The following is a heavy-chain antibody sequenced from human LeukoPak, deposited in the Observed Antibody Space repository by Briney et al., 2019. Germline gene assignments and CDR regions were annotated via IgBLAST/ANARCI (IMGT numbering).Heavy chain of an antibody. CDR1: GVSISSSSYY. CDR2: IYYSGST. CDR3: ARDGGRAHGSAFDY. D-gene: IGHD3-10*01. V-gene: IGHV4-39*07. J-gene: IGHJ4*02. Sequence: KPSETLSLTCTVSGVSISSSSYYWGWIRQPPGKGLEWIGSIYYSGSTYYNPSLKSRVTISVDTSKNQFSLKLSSVTAADTAVYYCARDGGRAHGSAFDYWGQGTLVTVSS.